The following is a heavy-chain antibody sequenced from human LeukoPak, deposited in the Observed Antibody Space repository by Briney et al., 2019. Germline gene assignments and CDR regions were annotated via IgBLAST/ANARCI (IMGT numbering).Heavy chain of an antibody. V-gene: IGHV3-30*02. J-gene: IGHJ6*03. Sequence: PGGSLRLSCAASGFTFSSYGMHWVRQAPGKGLEWVAFIRYDGSNKYYADSVKGRFTISRDNSKNTLYLQMNSLRAEDTAVYYCAKDRSWGPNYYYYYYMDVWGKGTTVTVSS. CDR1: GFTFSSYG. D-gene: IGHD7-27*01. CDR2: IRYDGSNK. CDR3: AKDRSWGPNYYYYYYMDV.